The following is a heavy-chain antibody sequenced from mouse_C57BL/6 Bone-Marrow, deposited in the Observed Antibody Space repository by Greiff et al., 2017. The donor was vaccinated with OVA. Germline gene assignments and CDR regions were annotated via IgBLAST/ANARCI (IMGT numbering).Heavy chain of an antibody. V-gene: IGHV2-2*01. CDR1: GFSLTSYG. CDR3: ARNGPHYYGSSSYYFDY. CDR2: IWSGGST. D-gene: IGHD1-1*01. J-gene: IGHJ2*01. Sequence: QVQLKQSGPGLVQPSQSLSITCTVSGFSLTSYGVHWVRQSPGKGLEWLGVIWSGGSTDYNAAFISRLSISKDNSKSQVFFKMNSLQADDTAIYYCARNGPHYYGSSSYYFDYWGQGTTLTVSS.